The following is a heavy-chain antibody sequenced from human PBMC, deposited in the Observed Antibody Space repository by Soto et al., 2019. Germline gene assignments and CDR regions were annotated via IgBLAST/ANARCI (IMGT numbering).Heavy chain of an antibody. CDR1: GFTFSSYS. J-gene: IGHJ4*02. D-gene: IGHD3-16*01. CDR3: ARDLIPSRYYFDY. Sequence: EVQLVESGGGLVQPGGSLRLSCAAYGFTFSSYSMNWVRQAPGKGLEWVSYISSSSSTIYYADSVKGRFTISRDNAKNSLYLQMNSLRDEGTAVYYCARDLIPSRYYFDYWGQGTLVTVSS. CDR2: ISSSSSTI. V-gene: IGHV3-48*02.